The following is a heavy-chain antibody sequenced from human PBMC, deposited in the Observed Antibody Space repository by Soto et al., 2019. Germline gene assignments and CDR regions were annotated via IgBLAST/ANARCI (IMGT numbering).Heavy chain of an antibody. V-gene: IGHV3-7*03. Sequence: GGSLRLSCAASGFTFNKYWMGWVRQAPGEGLEWVAKIKQDASVKDYVDSVKGRFTISRDNAENSLYLQMNSLRAEDTAVYYCARYRDGGYDFDSWGRGTLVTVSS. CDR3: ARYRDGGYDFDS. CDR2: IKQDASVK. CDR1: GFTFNKYW. D-gene: IGHD5-12*01. J-gene: IGHJ4*02.